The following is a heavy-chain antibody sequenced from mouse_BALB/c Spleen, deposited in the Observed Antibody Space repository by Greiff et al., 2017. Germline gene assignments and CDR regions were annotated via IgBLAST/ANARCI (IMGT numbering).Heavy chain of an antibody. D-gene: IGHD1-1*01. CDR2: IWSGGST. Sequence: VKLMESGPGLVQPSQSLSISCTVSGFSLTSYGVHWVRQSPGKGLEWLGVIWSGGSTDYNAAFISRLSISKDNSKSQVFFKMNSLQANDTAIYYCARNYGNYWYFDVWGAGTTVTVSS. CDR1: GFSLTSYG. CDR3: ARNYGNYWYFDV. J-gene: IGHJ1*01. V-gene: IGHV2-2*02.